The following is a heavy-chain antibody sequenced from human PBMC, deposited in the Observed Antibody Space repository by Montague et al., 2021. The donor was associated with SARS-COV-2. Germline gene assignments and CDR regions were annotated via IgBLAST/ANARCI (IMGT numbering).Heavy chain of an antibody. D-gene: IGHD6-19*01. CDR1: GGSFRDYA. V-gene: IGHV4-59*08. CDR2: LSYSGRP. CDR3: AGRLPQYTSGWYFDQ. J-gene: IGHJ4*02. Sequence: SETLSLTCDLAGGSFRDYAWNWIRQPPGKRLEWIGYLSYSGRPIYNPSLESRVSISVDTSKNQFSLRLRSVIAADTAVYYCAGRLPQYTSGWYFDQWGQGTLVAVSS.